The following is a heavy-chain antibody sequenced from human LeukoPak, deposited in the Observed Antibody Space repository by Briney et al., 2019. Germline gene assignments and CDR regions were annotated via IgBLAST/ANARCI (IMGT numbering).Heavy chain of an antibody. V-gene: IGHV5-51*01. Sequence: GESLKISCKGSGYSFPTYWIAWVRQMPGKGLEWMGIIYPDESNIRYSPSFQGQVTISANKSISTAYLQWSSLKASDTTMYYCARPPSRGYSSSFEYWGQGTLVTVSS. CDR1: GYSFPTYW. CDR2: IYPDESNI. D-gene: IGHD2-2*03. CDR3: ARPPSRGYSSSFEY. J-gene: IGHJ4*02.